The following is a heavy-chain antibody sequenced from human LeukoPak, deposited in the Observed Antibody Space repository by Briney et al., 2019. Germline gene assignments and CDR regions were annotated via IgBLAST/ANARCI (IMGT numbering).Heavy chain of an antibody. V-gene: IGHV3-53*01. CDR3: AKAHSSGWYIDY. Sequence: GGSLRLSCAASGFTVSSNYMSWVRQAPGKGLEWVSVIYSGGSTYYADSVKGRFTISRDNSKNTLYLQMNSLRAEDTAVYYCAKAHSSGWYIDYWGQGTLVTVSS. J-gene: IGHJ4*02. CDR2: IYSGGST. D-gene: IGHD6-19*01. CDR1: GFTVSSNY.